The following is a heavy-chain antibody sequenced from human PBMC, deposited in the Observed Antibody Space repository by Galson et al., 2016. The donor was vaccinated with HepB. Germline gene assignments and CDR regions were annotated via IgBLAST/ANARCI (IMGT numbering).Heavy chain of an antibody. J-gene: IGHJ2*01. V-gene: IGHV4-61*01. D-gene: IGHD3/OR15-3a*01. CDR2: IFYTGST. CDR1: GGSVSSGFYY. Sequence: SETLSLTCSVSGGSVSSGFYYWSWIRQPPGQGLGWIGYIFYTGSTTCNSPLQSRVTMSVDTSMNQFSLTLTSVTAADTTLYYCARGGLINSYWYFDLWGRGTLVTVSS. CDR3: ARGGLINSYWYFDL.